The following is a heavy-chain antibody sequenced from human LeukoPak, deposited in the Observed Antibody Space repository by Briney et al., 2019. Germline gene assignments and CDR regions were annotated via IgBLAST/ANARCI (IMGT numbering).Heavy chain of an antibody. CDR3: ARDIVNMGAAAGTIPELLLYYYYMDV. V-gene: IGHV3-11*04. J-gene: IGHJ6*03. CDR1: GFTFSDYY. CDR2: ISSSGSTM. D-gene: IGHD6-13*01. Sequence: TGGSLRLSCAASGFTFSDYYMSWIRQAPGKGLEWVSYISSSGSTMYYADSVKGRFTISRDNAKNSLYLQMNSLRAEDTAVYYCARDIVNMGAAAGTIPELLLYYYYMDVWGKGTTVTVSS.